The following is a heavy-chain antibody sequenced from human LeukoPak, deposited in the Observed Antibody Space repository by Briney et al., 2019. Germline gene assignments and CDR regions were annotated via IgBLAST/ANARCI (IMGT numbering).Heavy chain of an antibody. D-gene: IGHD3-3*01. CDR3: AKLPGDFWSGSRDY. CDR2: ISSSSFTI. Sequence: GGSLRLSCTASGFTFSNYSMNRVRQAPGKGLEWVSYISSSSFTIYYADSVKGRFTISRDNSKNTLYLQMNSLRAEDTAVYYCAKLPGDFWSGSRDYWGQGTLVTVSS. V-gene: IGHV3-48*01. J-gene: IGHJ4*02. CDR1: GFTFSNYS.